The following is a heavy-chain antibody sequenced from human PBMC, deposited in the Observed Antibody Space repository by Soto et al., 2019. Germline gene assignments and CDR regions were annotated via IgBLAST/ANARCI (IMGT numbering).Heavy chain of an antibody. CDR2: ISGSGAST. CDR1: GFTFSKHA. J-gene: IGHJ4*02. V-gene: IGHV3-23*01. Sequence: GGSLRLSCVASGFTFSKHALAWVRQAPGKGLEWVSAISGSGASTYDSDSVKGRFVISRDNSSNTLYLQMNSLKAEDTAVYYCANTPRVITVISAFDHWGQGTPVTVSS. D-gene: IGHD1-20*01. CDR3: ANTPRVITVISAFDH.